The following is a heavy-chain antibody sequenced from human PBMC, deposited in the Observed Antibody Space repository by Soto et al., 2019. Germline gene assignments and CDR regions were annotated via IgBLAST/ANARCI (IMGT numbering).Heavy chain of an antibody. CDR3: ARGVVVPTIDAFDI. J-gene: IGHJ3*02. D-gene: IGHD2-15*01. V-gene: IGHV4-31*02. Sequence: LRLSCAASGFTVSSNYMSWIRQHPGKGLEWIGYIYYSGSTYYNPSLKSRVTISVDTPKNQFSLKLSSVTAADTAVYYCARGVVVPTIDAFDIWGQGTMVTVSS. CDR1: GFTVSSNY. CDR2: IYYSGST.